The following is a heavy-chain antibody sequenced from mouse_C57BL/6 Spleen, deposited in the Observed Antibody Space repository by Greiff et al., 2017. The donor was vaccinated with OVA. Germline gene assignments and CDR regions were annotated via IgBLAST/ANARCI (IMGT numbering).Heavy chain of an antibody. CDR2: IWGVGST. Sequence: VQLMESGPGLVAPSQILSITCTVSGFSLTSYGVDWVRQSPGKGLEWLGVIWGVGSTNYNSALKSRLSISKDNSKSQVFLKMNSLQTDDTAMYYCARYDYDGYAMDYWGQGTSVTVSS. J-gene: IGHJ4*01. D-gene: IGHD2-4*01. CDR3: ARYDYDGYAMDY. CDR1: GFSLTSYG. V-gene: IGHV2-6*01.